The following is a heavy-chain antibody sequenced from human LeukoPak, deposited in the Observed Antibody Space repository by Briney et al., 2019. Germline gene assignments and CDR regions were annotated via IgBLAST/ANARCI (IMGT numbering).Heavy chain of an antibody. J-gene: IGHJ5*02. CDR2: IYYSGST. V-gene: IGHV4-31*03. CDR1: GGSISSGGYY. Sequence: SQTLSLTCTVSGGSISSGGYYWSWIRQHPGKGLEWIGYIYYSGSTYYNPSLKSRVTISVDTSKNQFSLKLSSVTAADTAVYYCARDRIAAAGNDPWGQGTLVTVSS. D-gene: IGHD6-13*01. CDR3: ARDRIAAAGNDP.